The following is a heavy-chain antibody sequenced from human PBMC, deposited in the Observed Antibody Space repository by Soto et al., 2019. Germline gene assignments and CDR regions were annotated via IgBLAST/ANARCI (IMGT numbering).Heavy chain of an antibody. Sequence: GGSLRPSCAASGFTFSSYGMHWVRQAPGKGLEWVAVISYDGSNKYYADSVKGRFTISRDNSKNTLYLQMNSLRAEDTAVYYCAKDLKYQLLVSYFDYWGQGPLVTVSS. CDR3: AKDLKYQLLVSYFDY. J-gene: IGHJ4*02. V-gene: IGHV3-30*18. CDR2: ISYDGSNK. D-gene: IGHD2-2*01. CDR1: GFTFSSYG.